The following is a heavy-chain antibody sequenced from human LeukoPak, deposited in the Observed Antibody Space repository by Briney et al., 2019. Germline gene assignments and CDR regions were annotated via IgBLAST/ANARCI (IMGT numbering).Heavy chain of an antibody. CDR1: GGSISSGGYS. J-gene: IGHJ6*02. CDR3: ARARIYYGMDV. Sequence: SETLSLTCTVSGGSISSGGYSWSWIRQPPGKGLEWIGSIYYSGSTYYNPSLKSRVTISVDTSKNQFSLKLSSVTAADTAVYYCARARIYYGMDVWGQGTTVTVSS. CDR2: IYYSGST. V-gene: IGHV4-39*01.